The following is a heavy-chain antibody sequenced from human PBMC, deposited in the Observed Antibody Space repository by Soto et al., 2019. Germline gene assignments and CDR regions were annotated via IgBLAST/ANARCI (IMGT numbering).Heavy chain of an antibody. CDR2: INPNGGST. V-gene: IGHV1-46*01. J-gene: IGHJ4*02. Sequence: QVQLVQSGAEVKKPGASVKVSCKASGYIFINYYIHWVRQAPGQGLEWVGIINPNGGSTNYAQKFRGRVTLARDTSTSTVYMDLSSLKSEDTAMYYCARDLAAGDFWGQGTLVTVSS. D-gene: IGHD6-13*01. CDR1: GYIFINYY. CDR3: ARDLAAGDF.